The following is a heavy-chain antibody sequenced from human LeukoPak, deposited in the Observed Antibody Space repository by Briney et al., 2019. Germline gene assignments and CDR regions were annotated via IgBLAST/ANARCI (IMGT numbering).Heavy chain of an antibody. D-gene: IGHD2-15*01. V-gene: IGHV5-10-1*01. J-gene: IGHJ5*02. CDR2: IDPSDSYT. CDR3: ARQIYCSGGSCYNNWFVP. CDR1: GYSFTSYW. Sequence: GESLKISFKGSGYSFTSYWISWVRQMPGKGLEWVGMIDPSDSYTKYSPSLQGHVTISADKSISTAYLQWSSLKASDTAMYYCARQIYCSGGSCYNNWFVPWGQGTLVTVSS.